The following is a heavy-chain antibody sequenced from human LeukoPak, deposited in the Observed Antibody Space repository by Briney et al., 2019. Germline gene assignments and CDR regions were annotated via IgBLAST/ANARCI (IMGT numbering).Heavy chain of an antibody. CDR2: INPNSGGT. CDR3: ARGRSGGSYYFYFDY. Sequence: GASVKVSCKASGYTSTDYYMHWVRQAPGRGLEWMGWINPNSGGTNSAQKFQGRVTMTRDTSVSTAYMELNRLTSDDTAVYYCARGRSGGSYYFYFDYWGQGTLVTVSS. CDR1: GYTSTDYY. J-gene: IGHJ4*02. D-gene: IGHD1-26*01. V-gene: IGHV1-2*02.